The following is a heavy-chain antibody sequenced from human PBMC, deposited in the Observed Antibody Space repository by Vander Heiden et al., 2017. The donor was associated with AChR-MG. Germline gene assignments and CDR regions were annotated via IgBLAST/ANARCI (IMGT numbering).Heavy chain of an antibody. CDR2: ISSSSSTI. CDR1: GFTFSSYS. V-gene: IGHV3-48*01. J-gene: IGHJ4*02. D-gene: IGHD5-12*01. Sequence: EVQLVESGGGLVQPGGSLRLSCAASGFTFSSYSMNWLRQAPGKGLELVSYISSSSSTIYYADSVKGRFTISRDNAKNSLYLQMNSLRAEDTAVYYCARDGRWLQFDYWGQGTLVTVSS. CDR3: ARDGRWLQFDY.